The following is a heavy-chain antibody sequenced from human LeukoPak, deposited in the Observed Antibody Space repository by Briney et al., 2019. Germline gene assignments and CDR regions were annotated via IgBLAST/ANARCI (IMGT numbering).Heavy chain of an antibody. D-gene: IGHD5-18*01. Sequence: SAETLSLTCTASGGSISSSSTYWGWLRQPPGKGLDWIGGIYYSKNTYYNPSLKSRVTTSADTSKNQFSLTLGSVSATDTAVYYCVIPRGFSYGYLDYWGGGTLVTVSS. CDR1: GGSISSSSTY. V-gene: IGHV4-39*01. CDR2: IYYSKNT. CDR3: VIPRGFSYGYLDY. J-gene: IGHJ4*02.